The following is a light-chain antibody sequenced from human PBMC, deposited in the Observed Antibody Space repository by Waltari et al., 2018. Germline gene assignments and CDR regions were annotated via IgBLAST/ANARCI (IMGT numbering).Light chain of an antibody. CDR1: QSVVYSASNKNY. CDR2: WAT. Sequence: DIVMTQSPDSLAVSLGERATINCKSSQSVVYSASNKNYLSWYQQKPGQPPKLLIYWATTRESAFPDLFTGGGSGTDFTLSISSLPAEDVAVYCCYHHFITPFPFGPGTRVAL. J-gene: IGKJ3*01. CDR3: YHHFITPFP. V-gene: IGKV4-1*01.